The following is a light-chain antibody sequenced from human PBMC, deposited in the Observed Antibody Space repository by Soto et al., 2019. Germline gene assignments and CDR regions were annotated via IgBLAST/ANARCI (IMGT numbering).Light chain of an antibody. Sequence: QAASVSGSPGQSITISCTGTSSDVGGYNYVSWYQQHPGKAPKLMIYDVSDRPSGVSNRFSGSKSGNTASLTISGLQAEDEADYYCSSYTSGSTLEVFGTGTKLTVL. J-gene: IGLJ1*01. CDR1: SSDVGGYNY. V-gene: IGLV2-14*01. CDR3: SSYTSGSTLEV. CDR2: DVS.